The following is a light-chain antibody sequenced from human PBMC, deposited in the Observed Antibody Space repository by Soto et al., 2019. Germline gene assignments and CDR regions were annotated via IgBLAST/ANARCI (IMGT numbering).Light chain of an antibody. CDR2: DAA. V-gene: IGKV3-11*01. CDR3: QHRSASLT. CDR1: QSVSSY. J-gene: IGKJ4*01. Sequence: DIVLTQSPATLSLSPGERATLSCRASQSVSSYLAWYQQKPGQAPRLLIYDAANRATGIPARFSGSGSGADFTLTISSLEPEDFAVYYCQHRSASLTFGGGTKVDIK.